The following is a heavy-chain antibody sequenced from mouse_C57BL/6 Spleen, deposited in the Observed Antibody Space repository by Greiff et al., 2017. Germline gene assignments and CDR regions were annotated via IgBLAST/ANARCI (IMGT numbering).Heavy chain of an antibody. Sequence: EVKLMESGGDLVKPGGSLKLSCAASGFTFSSYGMSWVRQTPDKRLEWVATISSGGSYTYYPDSVKGRFTISRDNAKNTLYLQMSSLKSEDTAMYYCARVFITTVVAPPFDYWGQGTTLTVSS. J-gene: IGHJ2*01. V-gene: IGHV5-6*01. D-gene: IGHD1-1*01. CDR2: ISSGGSYT. CDR3: ARVFITTVVAPPFDY. CDR1: GFTFSSYG.